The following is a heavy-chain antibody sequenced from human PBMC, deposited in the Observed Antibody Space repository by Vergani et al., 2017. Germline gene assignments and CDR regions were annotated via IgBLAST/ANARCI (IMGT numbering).Heavy chain of an antibody. J-gene: IGHJ6*02. D-gene: IGHD6-19*01. CDR1: GFTFSSYA. V-gene: IGHV3-23*01. CDR3: AKDLPGIAVAAHDYYYGMDV. Sequence: EVQLLESGGGLVQPGGSLRLSCAASGFTFSSYAMSWVRQAPGKGLEWVSAISGSGGSTYYADSVQGRFTISRDNSKNTLYLQMNSLRAEDTAVYYCAKDLPGIAVAAHDYYYGMDVWGQGTTVTVSS. CDR2: ISGSGGST.